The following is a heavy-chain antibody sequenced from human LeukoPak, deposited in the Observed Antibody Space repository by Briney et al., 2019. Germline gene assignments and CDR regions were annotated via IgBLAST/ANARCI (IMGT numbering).Heavy chain of an antibody. V-gene: IGHV1-3*01. CDR2: INPGNGDT. CDR3: ARDRAGQLDY. CDR1: GYTFTNFP. Sequence: ASVKVSCKASGYTFTNFPTYWVRQAPGQRLEWMGWINPGNGDTKYSQKFQGRVTITRDISASTAFMELSSLRSEDTAVYYCARDRAGQLDYWGQGTLVTVSS. D-gene: IGHD3-10*01. J-gene: IGHJ4*02.